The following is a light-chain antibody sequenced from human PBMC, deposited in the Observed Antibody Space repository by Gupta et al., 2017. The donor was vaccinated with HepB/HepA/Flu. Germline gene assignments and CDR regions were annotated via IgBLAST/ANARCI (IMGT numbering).Light chain of an antibody. Sequence: QSVLTQPPSASGSPGQRVTISCSGSSSNIGTYRLYWYRQVPGTAPKLLIYSNNPRPSGVPDRFSGSKSGTSASLAISGLRSEDEAIYYCAAWDDSLWGVFGGGTKLTVL. CDR1: SSNIGTYR. CDR3: AAWDDSLWGV. V-gene: IGLV1-47*01. CDR2: SNN. J-gene: IGLJ2*01.